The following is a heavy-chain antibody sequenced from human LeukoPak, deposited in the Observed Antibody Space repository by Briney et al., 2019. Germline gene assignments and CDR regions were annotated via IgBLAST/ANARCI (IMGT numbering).Heavy chain of an antibody. Sequence: ASVKVSCKASGYTFTSYAMHWVRQAPGQRLEWMGWINAGNSNTKYSQKFQGRVTITRDTSASTAYMELSSLRSEDTAVYYCARGLSSGLPADYWGQGTLVTVSS. D-gene: IGHD6-19*01. CDR3: ARGLSSGLPADY. CDR1: GYTFTSYA. J-gene: IGHJ4*02. V-gene: IGHV1-3*01. CDR2: INAGNSNT.